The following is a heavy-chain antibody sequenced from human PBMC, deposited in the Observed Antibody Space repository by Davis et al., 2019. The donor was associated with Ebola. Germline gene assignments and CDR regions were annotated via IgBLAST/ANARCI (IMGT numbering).Heavy chain of an antibody. CDR1: GDSVSTAG. CDR3: ARGWLRSKFDY. D-gene: IGHD5-12*01. CDR2: TYYYRSKWYI. Sequence: HSQTLSLTCAISGDSVSTAGWNWIRQSPSRGLEWLGRTYYYRSKWYIDYAESVRGRIIINPDTSKNQLSLQVNSVTPEDTAVYYCARGWLRSKFDYWGRGTLVIVSS. V-gene: IGHV6-1*01. J-gene: IGHJ4*02.